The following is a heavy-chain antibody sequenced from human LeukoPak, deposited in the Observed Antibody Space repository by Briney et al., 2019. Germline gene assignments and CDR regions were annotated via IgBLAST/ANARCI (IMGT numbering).Heavy chain of an antibody. Sequence: GGSLRLFCAASGFTFGDYAMHWVRQAPGKGLEWVSLISGDAGSTYYADSVKDRFTISRDDRKNSLYLQMNSLRTEDTAFYYCAKDIYRGLDMATRPDYWGQGTLVTVSS. CDR1: GFTFGDYA. CDR2: ISGDAGST. D-gene: IGHD5-24*01. J-gene: IGHJ4*02. V-gene: IGHV3-43*02. CDR3: AKDIYRGLDMATRPDY.